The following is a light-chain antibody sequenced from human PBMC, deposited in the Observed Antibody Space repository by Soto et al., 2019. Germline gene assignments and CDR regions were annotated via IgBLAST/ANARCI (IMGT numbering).Light chain of an antibody. Sequence: DIQMTQSPSSLSASVGDRVTITCRASRGIATYLAWYQQKPGGVPKLLIYSASSLRSWVPSRFSGGGSGTTIPITISGLLPEDVATYNCQYYNRAPHTLGGGTKVE. V-gene: IGKV1-27*01. CDR1: RGIATY. J-gene: IGKJ4*01. CDR2: SAS. CDR3: QYYNRAPHT.